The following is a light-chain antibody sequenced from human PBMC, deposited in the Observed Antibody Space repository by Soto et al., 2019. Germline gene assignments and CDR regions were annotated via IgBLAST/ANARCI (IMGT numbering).Light chain of an antibody. CDR2: EVS. V-gene: IGLV2-14*01. CDR3: SSYTTSNTWV. CDR1: SSDVGAYNY. J-gene: IGLJ3*02. Sequence: QSVLTQPASVSGSPGQSITISCTGTSSDVGAYNYVSWYQQHPGKAPKLLIYEVSSRPSGVSNRFSGSKSGNTASLTISSLQAEDEADYYCSSYTTSNTWVFGGGTKVTVL.